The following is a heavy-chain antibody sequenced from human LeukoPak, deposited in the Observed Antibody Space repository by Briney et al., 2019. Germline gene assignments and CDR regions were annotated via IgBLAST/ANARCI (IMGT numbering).Heavy chain of an antibody. Sequence: SVKVSCKASGGTFSSYAISLVRQAPGQGLEWMGGIIPIFGTANYAQKFQGRVTITADESTSTAYMELSSLRSEDTAVYYCARIDNTYCTNGVCAPGNWFDPWGQGTLVTVSS. V-gene: IGHV1-69*13. J-gene: IGHJ5*02. D-gene: IGHD2-8*01. CDR2: IIPIFGTA. CDR3: ARIDNTYCTNGVCAPGNWFDP. CDR1: GGTFSSYA.